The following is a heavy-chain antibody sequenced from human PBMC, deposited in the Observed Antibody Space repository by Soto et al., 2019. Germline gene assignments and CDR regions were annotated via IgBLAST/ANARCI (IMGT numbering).Heavy chain of an antibody. CDR1: GGSFSGYY. Sequence: QVQLQQWGAGLLKPSETLSLTCAVYGGSFSGYYWSWIRQPPGKGLEWIGEINHSGSTNYNPPLKSRVTISVDTSKNQFSLKLSSVTAADTAVYYCSVHSRVRFFDAFDIWGQGTMVTVSS. V-gene: IGHV4-34*01. J-gene: IGHJ3*02. D-gene: IGHD3-3*01. CDR3: SVHSRVRFFDAFDI. CDR2: INHSGST.